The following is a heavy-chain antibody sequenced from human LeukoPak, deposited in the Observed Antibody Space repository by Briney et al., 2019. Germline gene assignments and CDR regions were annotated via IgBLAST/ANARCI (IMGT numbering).Heavy chain of an antibody. J-gene: IGHJ4*02. CDR3: AKVGFTIFGVVTPWYFDY. D-gene: IGHD3-3*01. V-gene: IGHV3-30*02. Sequence: GGSLRLSCAASGFTFSSYGMHWVRQAPGKGLEWVAFIRYDGSNKYYADSVKGRFTISRDNSKNTLHLQMNSLRAEDTAVYYCAKVGFTIFGVVTPWYFDYWGQGTLVTVSS. CDR2: IRYDGSNK. CDR1: GFTFSSYG.